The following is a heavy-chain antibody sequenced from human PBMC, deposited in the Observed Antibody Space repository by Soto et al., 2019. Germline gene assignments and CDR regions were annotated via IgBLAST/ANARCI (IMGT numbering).Heavy chain of an antibody. V-gene: IGHV5-10-1*01. CDR3: ARPSPAAMSFTSYYYGMGV. D-gene: IGHD2-2*01. CDR2: IDPSDSYT. Sequence: GESLKISCKGSGYSFTSYWISWVRQMPGKGLEWMGRIDPSDSYTNYSPSFQGHVTISADKSISTAYLQWSSLKASDTAMYYCARPSPAAMSFTSYYYGMGVWGQGTTVTVAS. J-gene: IGHJ6*02. CDR1: GYSFTSYW.